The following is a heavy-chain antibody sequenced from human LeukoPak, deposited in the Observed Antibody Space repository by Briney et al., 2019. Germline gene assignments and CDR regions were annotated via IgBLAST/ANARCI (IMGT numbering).Heavy chain of an antibody. J-gene: IGHJ3*02. CDR2: IYPGDSDT. Sequence: GESLKISCKGSGYRFTSYWIAWVRQMPGKGLEWMGIIYPGDSDTTYSPSFQGQVTISADKSISTAYLQWSSLKASDTAMYYCARRGVDSSGYADAFDIWGQGTMVTVSS. CDR3: ARRGVDSSGYADAFDI. V-gene: IGHV5-51*01. CDR1: GYRFTSYW. D-gene: IGHD3-22*01.